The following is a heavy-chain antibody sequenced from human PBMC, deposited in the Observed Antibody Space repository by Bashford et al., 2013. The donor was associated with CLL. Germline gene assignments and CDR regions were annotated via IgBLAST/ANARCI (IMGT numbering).Heavy chain of an antibody. V-gene: IGHV3-11*01. Sequence: GGSLRLSCAASGFTFSDYFMSWIRQAPGKGLEWVSYSSTSGSSIFYADSVKGRFTISRDNAKNSVFLQMNSLRTEDTAVYYCARNDDILTNNYYGMDVWGQGTTVTVSS. CDR2: SSTSGSSI. CDR1: GFTFSDYF. CDR3: ARNDDILTNNYYGMDV. D-gene: IGHD3-9*01. J-gene: IGHJ6*02.